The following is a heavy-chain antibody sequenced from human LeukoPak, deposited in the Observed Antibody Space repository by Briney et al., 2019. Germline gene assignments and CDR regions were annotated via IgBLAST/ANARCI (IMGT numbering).Heavy chain of an antibody. CDR3: ARSSSSRVDWFDP. Sequence: GGSLRLSCAASGFTFSSYSMDWVRQAPGKGLEWVSSISSSSSYIYYADSVKGRFTISRDNAKNSLYLQMNSLRAEDTAVYYCARSSSSRVDWFDPWGQGTLVTVSS. J-gene: IGHJ5*02. D-gene: IGHD6-13*01. CDR1: GFTFSSYS. V-gene: IGHV3-21*01. CDR2: ISSSSSYI.